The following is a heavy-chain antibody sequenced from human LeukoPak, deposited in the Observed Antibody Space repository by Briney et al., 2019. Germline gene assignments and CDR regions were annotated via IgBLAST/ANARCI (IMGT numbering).Heavy chain of an antibody. CDR1: GYSLSELS. V-gene: IGHV1-24*01. CDR3: ATDGKANTWDPDH. D-gene: IGHD1-26*01. CDR2: FDPENDET. J-gene: IGHJ4*02. Sequence: ASVKVSCKVSGYSLSELSMHWVRQAPGKGLEWLGGFDPENDETIYSQKFQGRVTMTEDTSTDTGYMELSSLRFDDTAVYYCATDGKANTWDPDHWGQGTLVTVSS.